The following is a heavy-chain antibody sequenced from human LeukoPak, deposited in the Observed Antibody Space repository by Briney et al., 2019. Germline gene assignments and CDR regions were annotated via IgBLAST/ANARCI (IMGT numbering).Heavy chain of an antibody. CDR2: INHSESP. D-gene: IGHD3-22*01. CDR1: GGSFSGYY. Sequence: SETLSLTCAVYGGSFSGYYWSWIRQPPGKGLSGIGEINHSESPNYNPSLKSRVTISVDTSKNQFSLKLSSVTAADTAVYYCARGPYYYDSSGYYYYYYYYYMDVWGKGTTVTVSS. V-gene: IGHV4-34*01. CDR3: ARGPYYYDSSGYYYYYYYYYMDV. J-gene: IGHJ6*03.